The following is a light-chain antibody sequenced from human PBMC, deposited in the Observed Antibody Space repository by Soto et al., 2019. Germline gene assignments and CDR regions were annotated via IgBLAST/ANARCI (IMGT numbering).Light chain of an antibody. J-gene: IGLJ3*02. CDR2: EVS. CDR1: SSDVGGYNY. Sequence: QSALTQPPSASGSPGQSVTISCTGTSSDVGGYNYVSWYQHHPGKAPKLMVYEVSRRPSGVPDRFSGSKSANTASLTVSGRQAEDEANYYCSSYAGNSNLVFGGGTKLTVL. CDR3: SSYAGNSNLV. V-gene: IGLV2-8*01.